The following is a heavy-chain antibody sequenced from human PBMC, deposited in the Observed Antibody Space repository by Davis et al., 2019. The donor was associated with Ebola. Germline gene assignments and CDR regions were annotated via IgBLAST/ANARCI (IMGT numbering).Heavy chain of an antibody. CDR1: GFTSSSFW. V-gene: IGHV3-7*01. Sequence: GESLKISCAASGFTSSSFWMTWVRQAPGKGLDWVANINEDGSARYYVDSVKGRFTISRDNAKNTVYLQMNSLRAEDTAVYYCAGELRGFDYWGQGTLVTVSS. D-gene: IGHD4-17*01. J-gene: IGHJ4*02. CDR2: INEDGSAR. CDR3: AGELRGFDY.